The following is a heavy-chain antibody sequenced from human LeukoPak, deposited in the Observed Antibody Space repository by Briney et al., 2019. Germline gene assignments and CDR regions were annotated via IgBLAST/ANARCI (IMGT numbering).Heavy chain of an antibody. CDR1: GYTLTSYD. J-gene: IGHJ6*02. D-gene: IGHD3-16*01. Sequence: ASLKVSCKASGYTLTSYDISWVRAATGQGLEWMGWMNPNSGNTGYAQKLQGRVTMTRKTSISTAYMELSSLRAEDTAVYYCARGGGKVPRYYYDYGMDVWGQGTTVTVSS. V-gene: IGHV1-8*01. CDR2: MNPNSGNT. CDR3: ARGGGKVPRYYYDYGMDV.